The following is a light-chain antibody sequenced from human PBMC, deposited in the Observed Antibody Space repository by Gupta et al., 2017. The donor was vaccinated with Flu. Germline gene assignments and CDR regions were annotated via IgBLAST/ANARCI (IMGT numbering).Light chain of an antibody. CDR1: TGPVIWSHY. Sequence: LVPHGPPCPVSPGGTSTLTCASSTGPVIWSHYRYRVKPKPGQALMTKNYGTSKKQSSTPAWFSGSRLGGKAAMTLAGAQPEDEDDYYCSHSYGGPGVFGRGTKLTVL. CDR2: GTS. CDR3: SHSYGGPGV. V-gene: IGLV7-46*01. J-gene: IGLJ3*02.